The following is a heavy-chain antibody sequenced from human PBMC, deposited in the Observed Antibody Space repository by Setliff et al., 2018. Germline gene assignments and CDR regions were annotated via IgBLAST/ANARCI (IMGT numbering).Heavy chain of an antibody. J-gene: IGHJ6*03. D-gene: IGHD3-3*01. CDR3: ARMSGFQYLDV. CDR2: IFYSGDT. Sequence: PSETLSLTCAVSGGSVTSHYWSWIRQPPGKGLEWIGFIFYSGDTNSNPSLKSRVTMSVDTSKNQFSLSLTSVTAEDTAVYYCARMSGFQYLDVWGNGTTVTVSS. V-gene: IGHV4-59*08. CDR1: GGSVTSHY.